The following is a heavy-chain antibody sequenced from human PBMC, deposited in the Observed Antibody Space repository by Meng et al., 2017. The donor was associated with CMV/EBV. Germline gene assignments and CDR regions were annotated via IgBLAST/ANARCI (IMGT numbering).Heavy chain of an antibody. V-gene: IGHV5-51*01. D-gene: IGHD2-2*02. Sequence: KVSCKGSGYSFTSYWIGWVRQMPGKGLEWMGIIYPGDSDTRYSPSFQGQVTISADKSISTAYLQCSSLKASDTAMYYCARSGYCSSTSCYTAYGMDVWGQGTTVTVSS. CDR1: GYSFTSYW. CDR2: IYPGDSDT. J-gene: IGHJ6*02. CDR3: ARSGYCSSTSCYTAYGMDV.